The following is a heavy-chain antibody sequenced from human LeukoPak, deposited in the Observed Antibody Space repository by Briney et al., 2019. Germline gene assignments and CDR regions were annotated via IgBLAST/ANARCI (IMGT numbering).Heavy chain of an antibody. CDR3: ARARSRAYYYYSSGPGAFDI. V-gene: IGHV3-48*03. J-gene: IGHJ3*02. CDR1: GFTFSSYA. D-gene: IGHD3-22*01. Sequence: GGSLRLSCAASGFTFSSYAMNWVRQAPGKGLEWVSYISSSGSTIYYADSVKGRITISRDNAKNSLYLQMNSLRAEDTAVYYCARARSRAYYYYSSGPGAFDIWGQGTMVTVSS. CDR2: ISSSGSTI.